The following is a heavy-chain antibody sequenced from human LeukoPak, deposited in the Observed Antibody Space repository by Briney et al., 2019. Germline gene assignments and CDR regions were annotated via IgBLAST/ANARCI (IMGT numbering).Heavy chain of an antibody. D-gene: IGHD2-21*02. CDR1: GFTFSSYA. J-gene: IGHJ4*02. Sequence: GGSLRLSCAASGFTFSSYAMHWVRRAPGKGLEWVAVISYDGSNKYYADSVKGRFTISRDNSKNTLYLQMNSLRAEDTAVYYCARDYCGGDCPLDYWGQGTLVTVSS. CDR3: ARDYCGGDCPLDY. CDR2: ISYDGSNK. V-gene: IGHV3-30-3*01.